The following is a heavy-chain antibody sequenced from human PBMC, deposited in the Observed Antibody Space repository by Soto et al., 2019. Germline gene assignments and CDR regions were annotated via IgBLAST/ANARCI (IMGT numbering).Heavy chain of an antibody. CDR1: GFTFSSYS. V-gene: IGHV3-21*01. Sequence: KPGGSLRLSCAASGFTFSSYSMNWVRQAPGKGLEWVSSISSSSSYIYYADSVKGRFTISRDNAKNSLYLQMNSLRAEDTAVYYCARDTGVVVAASDDYYYYGMDVWGQGTTVTVSS. CDR2: ISSSSSYI. CDR3: ARDTGVVVAASDDYYYYGMDV. J-gene: IGHJ6*02. D-gene: IGHD2-15*01.